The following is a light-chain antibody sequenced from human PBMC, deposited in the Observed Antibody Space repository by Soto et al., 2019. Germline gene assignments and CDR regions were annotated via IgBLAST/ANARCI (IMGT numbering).Light chain of an antibody. J-gene: IGKJ1*01. CDR3: QQYNSYSPRT. CDR2: KAS. Sequence: DIQMTQSPSTLSASVGDKVTITCRASQSISSCLACYQQKAGKAPKVLIYKASSLESGVPTRFSGSGSGTEFTLIISRLQADDFATYYCQQYNSYSPRTFGQGTKVDIK. V-gene: IGKV1-5*03. CDR1: QSISSC.